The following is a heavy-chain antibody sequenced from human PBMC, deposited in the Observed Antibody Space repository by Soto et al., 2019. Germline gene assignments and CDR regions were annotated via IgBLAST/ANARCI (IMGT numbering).Heavy chain of an antibody. D-gene: IGHD3-10*01. CDR1: GVTFTNYA. Sequence: QVQLLQSGAEVKKPGASVKVSCKASGVTFTNYAIHWGRQAAGQVLEWMGWISAYNGHTNYAQKLQGRVTMTTDTTTNIEYMELRSVRSADTAVDYCARGGFGEWVYYFDFWGQGTLVTVSS. CDR2: ISAYNGHT. J-gene: IGHJ4*01. V-gene: IGHV1-18*01. CDR3: ARGGFGEWVYYFDF.